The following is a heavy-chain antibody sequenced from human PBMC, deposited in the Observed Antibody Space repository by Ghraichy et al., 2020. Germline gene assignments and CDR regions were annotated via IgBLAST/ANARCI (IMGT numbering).Heavy chain of an antibody. D-gene: IGHD2/OR15-2a*01. Sequence: QTLSLTCTVSGDSISSYYWSWIRQPPGKGLEWLGYIYYTGSTNYDPSLKSRVTISIDTSKTQFSLKLSSVTPADTAMYYCVRDRRISTAPNDAFDIWGQGTMVTVSS. CDR1: GDSISSYY. CDR2: IYYTGST. J-gene: IGHJ3*02. CDR3: VRDRRISTAPNDAFDI. V-gene: IGHV4-59*01.